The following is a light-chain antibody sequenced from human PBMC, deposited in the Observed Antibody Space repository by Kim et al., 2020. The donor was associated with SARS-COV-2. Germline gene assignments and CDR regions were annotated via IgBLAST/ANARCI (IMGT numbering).Light chain of an antibody. V-gene: IGKV1-39*01. CDR2: AAS. CDR1: QSIRNY. Sequence: DIQMTQSPSSLSASVGDRVTITCRASQSIRNYLSWYQQKPGKAPKLLIFAASTLHSGVPSRFTGGGSGTDFTLTISSLQTDDFATYYCQQSYNTPYTFGQGTKLEI. J-gene: IGKJ2*01. CDR3: QQSYNTPYT.